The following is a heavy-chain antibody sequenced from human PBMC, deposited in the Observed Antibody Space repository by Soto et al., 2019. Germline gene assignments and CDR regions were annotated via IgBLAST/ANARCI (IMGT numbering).Heavy chain of an antibody. V-gene: IGHV3-23*01. Sequence: EVQLLESGGGLVQPGGSLRLSCAASGFTFSSYAMSWVRQAPGKGLEWVSAISGSGGSTYYADSVKGRFTISRDNSKNTLYLQMNRLRAEDTAVYYCAKGAVDWFPQAPPPYFDYWGQGTLVTVSS. CDR2: ISGSGGST. J-gene: IGHJ4*02. CDR1: GFTFSSYA. D-gene: IGHD3-9*01. CDR3: AKGAVDWFPQAPPPYFDY.